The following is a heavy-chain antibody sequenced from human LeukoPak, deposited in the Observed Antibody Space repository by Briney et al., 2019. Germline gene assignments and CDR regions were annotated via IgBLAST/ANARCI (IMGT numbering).Heavy chain of an antibody. V-gene: IGHV3-74*01. CDR3: ARSDYCDY. Sequence: GGSLRLSCAASGFAFNAYWMHWVRQAPGKGLVWVSRTKSDGTITTYADSVKGRFTISRDNAKNTLYLQMSSLRAEDTAVYYCARSDYCDYWGQGTLVTVSS. CDR2: TKSDGTIT. CDR1: GFAFNAYW. J-gene: IGHJ4*02.